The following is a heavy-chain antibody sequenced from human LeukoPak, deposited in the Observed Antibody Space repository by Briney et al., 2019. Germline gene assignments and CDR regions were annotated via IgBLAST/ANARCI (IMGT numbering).Heavy chain of an antibody. CDR1: GGSFPVYS. CDR2: FHCCGSV. J-gene: IGHJ5*02. D-gene: IGHD6-19*01. V-gene: IGHV4-59*01. Sequence: NPSETPSLTCSRFGGSFPVYSWSWVRRPPGKGLGWIGSFHCCGSVAYNPSLRSRVNSSLNTSQIQFYLRLSALTPADTAVYYCAGDAFVAGLDHWGQGTLVTVSS. CDR3: AGDAFVAGLDH.